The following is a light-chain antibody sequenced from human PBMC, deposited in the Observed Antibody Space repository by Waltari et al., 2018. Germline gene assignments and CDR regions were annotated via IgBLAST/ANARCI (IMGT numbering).Light chain of an antibody. V-gene: IGKV1-5*03. Sequence: DIQMTQSPSLLSASVGDSVTITCRASPSISRWLAWYQQKPGQDPKMLIYKSSNLDSGVASRLSGRGSWTEVTLTISSLQPDDFATYYCQEYSTSWLSFAGGTKVDI. J-gene: IGKJ4*01. CDR1: PSISRW. CDR3: QEYSTSWLS. CDR2: KSS.